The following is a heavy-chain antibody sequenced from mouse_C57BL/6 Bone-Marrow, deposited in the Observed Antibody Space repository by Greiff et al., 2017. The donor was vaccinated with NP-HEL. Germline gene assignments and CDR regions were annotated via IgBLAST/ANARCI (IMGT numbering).Heavy chain of an antibody. CDR2: ISSGGDYI. CDR1: GFTFSSYA. Sequence: DVMLVESGEGLVKPGGSLKLSCAASGFTFSSYAMSWVRQTPEKRLEWVAYISSGGDYIYYADTVKGRFTISRDNARNTLYLQMSSLKSEDTAMYYCTGGYWYFDVWGTGTTVTVSS. CDR3: TGGYWYFDV. V-gene: IGHV5-9-1*02. J-gene: IGHJ1*03.